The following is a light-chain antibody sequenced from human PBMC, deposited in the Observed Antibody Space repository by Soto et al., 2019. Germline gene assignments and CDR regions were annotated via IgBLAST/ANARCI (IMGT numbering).Light chain of an antibody. Sequence: QSVLTQPPSASGTPGQRVTISCSGSSSNIGSDTVNWYQQLPGTAPQLLIYSNNQRPSGVPGRFSGSKSGTSAPPAISGLQAEDEADYYWAACDDRLNGVVFGGGTKLTVL. J-gene: IGLJ2*01. CDR2: SNN. V-gene: IGLV1-44*01. CDR1: SSNIGSDT. CDR3: AACDDRLNGVV.